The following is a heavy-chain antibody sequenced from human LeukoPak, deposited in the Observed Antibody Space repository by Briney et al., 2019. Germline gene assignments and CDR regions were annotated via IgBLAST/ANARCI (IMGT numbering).Heavy chain of an antibody. D-gene: IGHD2-2*01. J-gene: IGHJ6*02. CDR2: INAGNGNT. Sequence: ASVKVSCKASGYTFTSYAMHWVRQAPGQRLEWMGWINAGNGNTKYSQKFQGRVTITRDTSASTAYMELSSLRSEDTAVYYCARWAPILPAATHYYGMDVWGQGTTVTVSS. CDR1: GYTFTSYA. CDR3: ARWAPILPAATHYYGMDV. V-gene: IGHV1-3*01.